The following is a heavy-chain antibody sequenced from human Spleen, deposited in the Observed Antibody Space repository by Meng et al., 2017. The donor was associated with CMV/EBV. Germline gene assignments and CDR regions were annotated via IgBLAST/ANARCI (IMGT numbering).Heavy chain of an antibody. D-gene: IGHD3-22*01. Sequence: HYWNWIRQPPGKGLEWIGYTSHSGNTGDTNYNPSLKSRVTISLDTSKSQFSLKLSSVTAADTAVYYCARGSPGEYYYDSRGYCYFDYWGQGILVTVSS. J-gene: IGHJ4*02. CDR1: HY. CDR3: ARGSPGEYYYDSRGYCYFDY. CDR2: TSHSGNT. V-gene: IGHV4-59*11.